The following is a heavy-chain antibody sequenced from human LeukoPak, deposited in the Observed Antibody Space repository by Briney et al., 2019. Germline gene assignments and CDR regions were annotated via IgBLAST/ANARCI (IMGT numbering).Heavy chain of an antibody. D-gene: IGHD3-10*01. J-gene: IGHJ3*02. V-gene: IGHV4-34*01. CDR1: GGSFSGYY. CDR3: ARSKLLWFGELQHDAFDI. CDR2: INHSGST. Sequence: LETLSLTCAVYGGSFSGYYWSWIRQPPGKGLEWIGEINHSGSTNYNPSLKSRVTISVDTSKNQFSLKLSSVTAADTAVYYCARSKLLWFGELQHDAFDIWGQGTMVTVSS.